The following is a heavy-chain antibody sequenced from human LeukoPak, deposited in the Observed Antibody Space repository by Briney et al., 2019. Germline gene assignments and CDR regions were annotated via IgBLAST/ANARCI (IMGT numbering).Heavy chain of an antibody. CDR1: GFAFSTYG. J-gene: IGHJ4*02. D-gene: IGHD6-19*01. CDR2: ISSSGSTI. CDR3: ARGHSSGWLYYFDY. V-gene: IGHV3-48*03. Sequence: GGSLRLSCAASGFAFSTYGMNWVRQAPGKGLEWVSFISSSGSTIYYALSVKGRFTISRDNAKNSLYLQMNSLRAEDTGVYYCARGHSSGWLYYFDYWGQRTLVTVSS.